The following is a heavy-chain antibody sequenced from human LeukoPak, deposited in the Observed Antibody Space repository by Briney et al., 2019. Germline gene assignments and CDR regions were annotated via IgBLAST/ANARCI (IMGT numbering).Heavy chain of an antibody. J-gene: IGHJ4*02. CDR2: ISSSGNTI. Sequence: GGSLRLSCAASGFTFSSYEMNWVRQAPGKGLEWVSYISSSGNTIYYADSVKGRFTISRDNAKNSLYLQMNSLRAEDTAVYYCASRCSGGSCYVRSHFDYWGQGTLVTVSS. D-gene: IGHD2-15*01. CDR3: ASRCSGGSCYVRSHFDY. V-gene: IGHV3-48*03. CDR1: GFTFSSYE.